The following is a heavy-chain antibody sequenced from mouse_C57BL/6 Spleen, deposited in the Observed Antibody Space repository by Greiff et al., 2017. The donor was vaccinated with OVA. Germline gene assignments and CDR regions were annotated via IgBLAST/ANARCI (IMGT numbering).Heavy chain of an antibody. CDR3: ARWVTGRDAMDY. CDR1: GYTFTDYY. V-gene: IGHV1-26*01. Sequence: VQLQQSGPELVKPGASVKISCKASGYTFTDYYMNWVKQSHGKSLEWIGDINPNNGGTSYNQKFKGKATLTVDKSSSTAYMELRSLTSEDSAVYYCARWVTGRDAMDYWGQGTSVTVSS. D-gene: IGHD4-1*01. J-gene: IGHJ4*01. CDR2: INPNNGGT.